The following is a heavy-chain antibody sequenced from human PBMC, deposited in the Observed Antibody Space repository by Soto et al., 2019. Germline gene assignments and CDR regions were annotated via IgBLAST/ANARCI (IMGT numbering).Heavy chain of an antibody. CDR2: IYHSGST. J-gene: IGHJ6*02. CDR1: GGSISSSNW. Sequence: QVQLQESGPGLVTPSGTLSLTCAVSGGSISSSNWWSWVRQPPGKGLEWIGEIYHSGSTNYKPSLKSRVSISVDKSKNQFSLKLSSVTAAGRALYYCARVGGGYYYGMAVWGQGTTVSVSS. D-gene: IGHD3-16*01. V-gene: IGHV4-4*02. CDR3: ARVGGGYYYGMAV.